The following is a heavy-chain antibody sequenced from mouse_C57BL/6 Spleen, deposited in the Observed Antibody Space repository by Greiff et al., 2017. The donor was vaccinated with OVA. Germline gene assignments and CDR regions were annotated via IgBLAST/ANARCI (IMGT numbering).Heavy chain of an antibody. CDR1: GYTFTSYW. CDR2: IYPGSGST. V-gene: IGHV1-55*01. D-gene: IGHD1-1*01. J-gene: IGHJ4*01. Sequence: VQLQQPGAELVKPGASVKMSCKASGYTFTSYWITWVKQRPGQGLEWIGDIYPGSGSTNYNEKFKSKATLTVDTSSSTAYMQLSSLTSEDSAVYYCASYYGSSYEDYAMDYWGQGASVTVYS. CDR3: ASYYGSSYEDYAMDY.